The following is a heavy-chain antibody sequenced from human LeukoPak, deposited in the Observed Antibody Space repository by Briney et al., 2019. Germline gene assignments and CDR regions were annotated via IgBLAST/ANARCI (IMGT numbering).Heavy chain of an antibody. CDR2: FYTDAST. Sequence: GGSLRLSCVVSGFTVRTNYMIWVRQAPGKGLEWVSLFYTDASTYFADSVKGRFTFSRDSSKNTVYLQMNSLRAEDTAVYYCAREGYYDYVWGSYRLGPFDYWGQGTLVTVSS. V-gene: IGHV3-53*01. CDR1: GFTVRTNY. CDR3: AREGYYDYVWGSYRLGPFDY. J-gene: IGHJ4*02. D-gene: IGHD3-16*02.